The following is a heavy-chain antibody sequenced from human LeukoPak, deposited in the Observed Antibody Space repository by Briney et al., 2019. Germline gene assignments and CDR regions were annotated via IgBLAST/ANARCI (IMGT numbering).Heavy chain of an antibody. CDR3: ARIIAGSKWFDP. CDR1: GFSLSTSGMC. V-gene: IGHV2-70*11. CDR2: IDWDDDK. J-gene: IGHJ5*02. Sequence: SGPTLVNPTQTLTLTCTFSGFSLSTSGMCVSWIRQPPGKALEWLARIDWDDDKYYSTFLKTRLTISKDTSKNQVVLTMTNMDPVDTATYYCARIIAGSKWFDPWGQGTLVTVSS. D-gene: IGHD4-11*01.